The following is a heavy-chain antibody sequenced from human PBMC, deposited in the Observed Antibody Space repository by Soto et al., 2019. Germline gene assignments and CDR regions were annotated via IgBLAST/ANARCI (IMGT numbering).Heavy chain of an antibody. CDR1: GGSISSSSYY. J-gene: IGHJ6*03. CDR2: IYYSGST. D-gene: IGHD1-7*01. V-gene: IGHV4-39*01. Sequence: SQTLSLTYTVPGGSISSSSYYSGRIRQPPGKGLEWIGSIYYSGSTYYNPSLKSRVTISVDTSKNQFSLKLSSVTAADTAVYYCARHRQLELRSGDPYYYYYMDVWGKGTTVTVSS. CDR3: ARHRQLELRSGDPYYYYYMDV.